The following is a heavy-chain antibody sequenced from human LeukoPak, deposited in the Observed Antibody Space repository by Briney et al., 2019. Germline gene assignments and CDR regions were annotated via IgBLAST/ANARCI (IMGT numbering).Heavy chain of an antibody. V-gene: IGHV4-34*01. CDR2: INHSGST. D-gene: IGHD2-2*02. CDR1: GGSFSGYY. J-gene: IGHJ5*02. Sequence: SETLSLTCAVYGGSFSGYYWSWIRNPQGKGLEWIGEINHSGSTNYNPSLKSRVTISVDTSKNQFSLKLSSVTAADTAVYYCARRAGRGYCSSTSCYTRSPFDPWGQGTLVTVSS. CDR3: ARRAGRGYCSSTSCYTRSPFDP.